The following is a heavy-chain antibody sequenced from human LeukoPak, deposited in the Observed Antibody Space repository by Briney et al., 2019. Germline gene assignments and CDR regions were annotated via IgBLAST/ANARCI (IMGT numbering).Heavy chain of an antibody. V-gene: IGHV3-53*04. D-gene: IGHD3-22*01. CDR2: IYSGGST. CDR3: ARGYYYDSSGHNSDAFDI. J-gene: IGHJ3*02. CDR1: GFTVSNNY. Sequence: GGSLRLCCAVSGFTVSNNYMSWFRQAPGKGLKWVSVIYSGGSTYYADSVKGRFTISRHTSKNTLYLQMTGLRAEDTAVYYCARGYYYDSSGHNSDAFDIWGQGTMVTVAS.